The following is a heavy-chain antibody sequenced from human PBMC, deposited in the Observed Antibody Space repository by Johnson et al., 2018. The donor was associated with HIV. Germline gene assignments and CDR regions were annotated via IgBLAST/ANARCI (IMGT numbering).Heavy chain of an antibody. CDR2: ISYDGRNK. CDR3: ARVRPPGLLDAIDI. Sequence: QVQLVESGGGVVQPGRSLRLSCAASGFTFSNYAIHWVRQAPGKGLEWVAVISYDGRNKYYADSVKGRFTISRDNSKNTLYLQRNSVRAEDTAVYHCARVRPPGLLDAIDIWGQGTMVTVSS. V-gene: IGHV3-30*04. CDR1: GFTFSNYA. J-gene: IGHJ3*02.